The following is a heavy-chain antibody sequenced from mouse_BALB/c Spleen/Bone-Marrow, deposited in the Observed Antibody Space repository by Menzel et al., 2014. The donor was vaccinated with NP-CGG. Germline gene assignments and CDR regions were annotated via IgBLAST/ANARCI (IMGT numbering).Heavy chain of an antibody. D-gene: IGHD1-1*01. CDR3: ANYYYGSSLFAY. CDR1: GFNIKDTY. J-gene: IGHJ3*01. V-gene: IGHV14-3*02. CDR2: IDPANGNT. Sequence: VQLQQPGAELVKPGASVKLSCTASGFNIKDTYMHWVKQRPEQGLEWIGRIDPANGNTKYDPKFQGKATITADTSSNTAYLQFSSLTSEDTAVYYCANYYYGSSLFAYWGQGTLVTVSA.